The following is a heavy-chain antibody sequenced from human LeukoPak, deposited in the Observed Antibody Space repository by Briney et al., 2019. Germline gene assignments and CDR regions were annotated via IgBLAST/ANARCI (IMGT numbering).Heavy chain of an antibody. J-gene: IGHJ4*02. V-gene: IGHV3-66*01. D-gene: IGHD1-26*01. Sequence: PGGSLRLSCAASEFSVGSNYMTWVRQAPGKGLEWVSLIYSGGSTYYADSVKGRFTISRDNAKNSLYLQMNSLRAEDTAVYYCARESDSGSYEGTFDYWGQGTLVTVSS. CDR1: EFSVGSNY. CDR2: IYSGGST. CDR3: ARESDSGSYEGTFDY.